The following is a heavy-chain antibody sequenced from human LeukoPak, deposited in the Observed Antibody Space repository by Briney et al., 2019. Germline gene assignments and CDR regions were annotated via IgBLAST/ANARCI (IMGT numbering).Heavy chain of an antibody. CDR3: AKSGGSYSVGFDY. V-gene: IGHV3-7*05. CDR1: GFTFSGDW. CDR2: MKQDGSEK. Sequence: GGSLRLSCAVPGFTFSGDWMSWVRQAPGKGLEWVANMKQDGSEKHYVDSVKGRFTISRDNAKNTLYLQMNSLRAEDTALYYCAKSGGSYSVGFDYWGQGTLVTVSS. J-gene: IGHJ4*02. D-gene: IGHD1-26*01.